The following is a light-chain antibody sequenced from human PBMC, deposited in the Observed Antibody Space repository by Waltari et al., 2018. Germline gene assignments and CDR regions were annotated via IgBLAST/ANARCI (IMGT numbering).Light chain of an antibody. CDR2: WAS. J-gene: IGKJ4*01. Sequence: DIVMIQSPASPAVSLGERATISCKTSESILYSSNNKNHLAWYQQKPGQPPKLLLYWASTRESGVPDRFIGSGSETDFTLTVTSLQAEDVAVYYCQQYYNTPLTFGGGTKVEVK. CDR1: ESILYSSNNKNH. V-gene: IGKV4-1*01. CDR3: QQYYNTPLT.